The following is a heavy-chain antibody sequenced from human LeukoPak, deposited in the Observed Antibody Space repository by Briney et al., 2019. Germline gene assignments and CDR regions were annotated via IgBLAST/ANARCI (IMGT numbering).Heavy chain of an antibody. J-gene: IGHJ3*02. D-gene: IGHD5-18*01. CDR3: ATGGDTAMANGAFDI. V-gene: IGHV5-51*01. Sequence: GESLKISCKGSGYSFTSYWIGWVRQMPGKGLEWMGTIYPGDSDTRYSPSFQGQVTISADKSISTAYLQWSSLKASDTAMYYCATGGDTAMANGAFDIWGQGTMVTVSS. CDR1: GYSFTSYW. CDR2: IYPGDSDT.